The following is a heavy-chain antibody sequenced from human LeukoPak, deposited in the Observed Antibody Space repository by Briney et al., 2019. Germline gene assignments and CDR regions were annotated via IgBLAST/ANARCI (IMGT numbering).Heavy chain of an antibody. V-gene: IGHV4-4*07. D-gene: IGHD6-13*01. CDR2: IYTSGST. CDR3: AREGSSWYPYYFDY. Sequence: PSETLSLTCTVSGGSISSYYWSWIRQPAGKGLEWIGRIYTSGSTNYNPSLKSRVTMSVDTSKNQFSLKLSSVTAADTAVYYCAREGSSWYPYYFDYWGQGTLVTVSS. CDR1: GGSISSYY. J-gene: IGHJ4*02.